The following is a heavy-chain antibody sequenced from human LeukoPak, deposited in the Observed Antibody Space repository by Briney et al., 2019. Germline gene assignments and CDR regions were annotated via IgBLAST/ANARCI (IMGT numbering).Heavy chain of an antibody. V-gene: IGHV3-30*18. Sequence: GRSLRLSCAASGFTFSSYGMHWVRLAPGKGLEWVAVISYDGSNKYYADSVKGRFTISRDNSKNTLYLQMNSLRAEDTAVYYCAKASNWNGPDYWGQGTLVTVSS. CDR1: GFTFSSYG. D-gene: IGHD1-1*01. J-gene: IGHJ4*02. CDR3: AKASNWNGPDY. CDR2: ISYDGSNK.